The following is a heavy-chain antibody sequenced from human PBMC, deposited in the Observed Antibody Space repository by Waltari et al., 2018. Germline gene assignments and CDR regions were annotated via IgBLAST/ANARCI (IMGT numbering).Heavy chain of an antibody. CDR1: GVSISSGASY. CDR3: ARGGWQGTWHTYFDW. D-gene: IGHD6-19*01. J-gene: IGHJ4*02. CDR2: IYTSGDA. Sequence: QAQLHESGPGLVRPSQTLSPTCTVSGVSISSGASYYHWIRQSAGKGLEWIGYIYTSGDAYYNPSLRARVTISRDTSKNQFSVTLTSVTAADTAVYFCARGGWQGTWHTYFDWWGQGVLVTVSS. V-gene: IGHV4-61*09.